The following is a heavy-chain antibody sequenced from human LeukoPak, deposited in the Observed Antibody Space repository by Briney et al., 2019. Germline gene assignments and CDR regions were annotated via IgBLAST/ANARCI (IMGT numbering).Heavy chain of an antibody. CDR2: ISCNSGSI. Sequence: GGSLRLSCAASGFTFDDYAMHWVRQAPGKGLEWVSGISCNSGSIDYADSVKGRFTISRDNAKNSLYLQMNSLRAEDTALYYCAKGKGDFWSGYYDLDYWGQGTLVTVSS. D-gene: IGHD3-3*01. CDR3: AKGKGDFWSGYYDLDY. V-gene: IGHV3-9*01. J-gene: IGHJ4*02. CDR1: GFTFDDYA.